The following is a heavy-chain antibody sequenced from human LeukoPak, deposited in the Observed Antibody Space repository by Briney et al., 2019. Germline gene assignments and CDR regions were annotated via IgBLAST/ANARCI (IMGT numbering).Heavy chain of an antibody. CDR3: ARVSSGWYDAFDI. D-gene: IGHD6-19*01. J-gene: IGHJ3*02. V-gene: IGHV4-4*02. CDR1: GGSISSSNW. CDR2: IYHSGST. Sequence: SGTLSLTCAVSGGSISSSNWWSWVRQPPGKGLEWIGEIYHSGSTNYDPSLKSRVTISVDKSKNQFSLKLSSVTAADTAVYYCARVSSGWYDAFDIWGQGTMVTVSS.